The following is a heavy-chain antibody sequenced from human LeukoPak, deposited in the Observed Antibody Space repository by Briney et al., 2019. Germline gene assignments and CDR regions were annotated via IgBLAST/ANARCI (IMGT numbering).Heavy chain of an antibody. CDR2: ISYDGSNK. V-gene: IGHV3-30-3*01. CDR1: GFTFSSYA. J-gene: IGHJ4*02. D-gene: IGHD2-15*01. Sequence: PGGSLRLSCAASGFTFSSYAMHWVRQAPGKGLEWVAVISYDGSNKYYADSVKGRFTISRDNSKNTLYLQMNSLRAEDTAVYYCAKDGEWLILAAIDYWGQGTLVTVSS. CDR3: AKDGEWLILAAIDY.